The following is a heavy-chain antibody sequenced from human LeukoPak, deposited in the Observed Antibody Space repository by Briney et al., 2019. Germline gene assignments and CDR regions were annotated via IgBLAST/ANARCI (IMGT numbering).Heavy chain of an antibody. CDR2: IYHSGST. Sequence: SETLSLTCTVSGYSISSGYYWGWIRQPPGKGLEWIGSIYHSGSTYYNPSLKSRVTISVDTSKNQFSLKLSSVTAADTAVYYCARLGIAAAGPVDYWGQGTLVTVSS. CDR1: GYSISSGYY. D-gene: IGHD6-13*01. V-gene: IGHV4-38-2*02. CDR3: ARLGIAAAGPVDY. J-gene: IGHJ4*02.